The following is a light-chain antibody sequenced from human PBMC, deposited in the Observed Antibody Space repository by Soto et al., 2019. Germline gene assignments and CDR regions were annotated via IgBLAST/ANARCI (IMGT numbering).Light chain of an antibody. J-gene: IGKJ1*01. CDR2: GAS. V-gene: IGKV3-15*01. Sequence: EIVMTQSPATLSVSPGERATLSCRASQSVSSNLAWYQQKPGQAPRLLIYGASTRATGIPARFSGSGSGTEFPLTISSLQSEDFATYYCQQYKSLWTFGQGTKVDI. CDR3: QQYKSLWT. CDR1: QSVSSN.